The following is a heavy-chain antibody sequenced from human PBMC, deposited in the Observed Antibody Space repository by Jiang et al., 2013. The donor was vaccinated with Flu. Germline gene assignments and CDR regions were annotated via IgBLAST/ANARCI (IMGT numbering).Heavy chain of an antibody. CDR3: TRDLGYCSSTSCYRWFDP. V-gene: IGHV6-1*01. CDR2: TYYRSKWYN. Sequence: GRTYYRSKWYNDYAVSVKSRITINPDTSKNQFSLQLNSVTPEDTAVYYCTRDLGYCSSTSCYRWFDPWGQGTLVTVSS. D-gene: IGHD2-2*01. J-gene: IGHJ5*02.